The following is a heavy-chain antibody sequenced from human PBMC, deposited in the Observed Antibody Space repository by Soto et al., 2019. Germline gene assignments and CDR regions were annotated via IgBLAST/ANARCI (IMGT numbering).Heavy chain of an antibody. CDR2: IYYSGST. CDR1: SGAISRYY. D-gene: IGHD5-12*01. Sequence: SETLSLTCTISSGAISRYYWSWILQPPWKGLEWIGYIYYSGSTNYNPSLKIRVTISVDTSKNHFSLKLSSVTAAETAVYYCARDRGIVARASSSDMDAWGQGNTLTVSS. V-gene: IGHV4-59*01. CDR3: ARDRGIVARASSSDMDA. J-gene: IGHJ6*02.